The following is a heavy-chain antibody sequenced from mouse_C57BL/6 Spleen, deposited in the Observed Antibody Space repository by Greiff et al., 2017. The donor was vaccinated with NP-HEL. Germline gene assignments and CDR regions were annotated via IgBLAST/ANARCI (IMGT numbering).Heavy chain of an antibody. V-gene: IGHV1-75*01. Sequence: QVHVKQSGPELVKPGASVKISCKASGYTFTDYYINWVKQRPGQGLEWIGWIFPGSGSTYYNEKFKGKATLTVDKSSSTAYMLLSSLTSEDSAVYFCARNHGSSYDYAMDYWGQGTSVTVSS. D-gene: IGHD1-1*01. CDR1: GYTFTDYY. CDR2: IFPGSGST. J-gene: IGHJ4*01. CDR3: ARNHGSSYDYAMDY.